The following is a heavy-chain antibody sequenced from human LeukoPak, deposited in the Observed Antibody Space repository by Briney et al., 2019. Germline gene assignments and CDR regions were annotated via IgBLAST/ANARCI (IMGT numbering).Heavy chain of an antibody. Sequence: ASVKVSCKPSVYTFTSYGISWVRQAPAQGLEWMGWISAYNGNTNYAQKLQGRVTMTTDTSTSTAYMELRSLRPGDTAVYYCAIAQQLGLWWFDPWGEGTLVTVSS. J-gene: IGHJ5*02. V-gene: IGHV1-18*01. D-gene: IGHD6-13*01. CDR3: AIAQQLGLWWFDP. CDR1: VYTFTSYG. CDR2: ISAYNGNT.